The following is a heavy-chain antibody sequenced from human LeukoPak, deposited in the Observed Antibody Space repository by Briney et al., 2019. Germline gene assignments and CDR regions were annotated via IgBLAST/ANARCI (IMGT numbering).Heavy chain of an antibody. CDR1: GFTFSSYS. V-gene: IGHV3-30*02. Sequence: GGSLRLSCAASGFTFSSYSMNWVRQAPGKGLEWVAFIRYGGSQKYYADSVKGRFTISRDNSRNTLHLQMNSLRAEDTAVYYCAKGLAYSFDYWGQGTLVTVSS. CDR2: IRYGGSQK. D-gene: IGHD3/OR15-3a*01. CDR3: AKGLAYSFDY. J-gene: IGHJ4*02.